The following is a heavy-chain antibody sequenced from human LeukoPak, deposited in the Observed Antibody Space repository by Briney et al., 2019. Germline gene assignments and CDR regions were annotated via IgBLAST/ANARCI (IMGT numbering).Heavy chain of an antibody. D-gene: IGHD2-15*01. CDR1: GYTFTSYY. CDR3: ASTFYCSGGSCYYYGMDV. Sequence: ASVKVSCKASGYTFTSYYMHWVRQAPGQGLEWMGIINPSGGSTSYAQKFQGRVTITADESTSTAYMELSSLRSEDTAVYYCASTFYCSGGSCYYYGMDVWGQGTTVTVSS. J-gene: IGHJ6*02. V-gene: IGHV1-46*01. CDR2: INPSGGST.